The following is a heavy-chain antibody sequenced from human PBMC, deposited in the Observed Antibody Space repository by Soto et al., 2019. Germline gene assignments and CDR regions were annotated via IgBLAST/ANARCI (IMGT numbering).Heavy chain of an antibody. J-gene: IGHJ4*02. V-gene: IGHV4-4*07. CDR1: GGSISSYY. CDR2: IYTSGST. Sequence: LSLTCTVSGGSISSYYWIWIRQPAGKGLEWIGRIYTSGSTNYNPSLKSRVTVSVDTSKNQFSLKLSSVTAADTAVYYCARASYYDSSGQFDYWGQGTLVTVSS. D-gene: IGHD3-22*01. CDR3: ARASYYDSSGQFDY.